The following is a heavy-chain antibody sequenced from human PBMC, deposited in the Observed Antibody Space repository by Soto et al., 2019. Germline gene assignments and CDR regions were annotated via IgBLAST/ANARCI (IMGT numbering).Heavy chain of an antibody. D-gene: IGHD3-10*01. CDR1: GFTFTSYA. Sequence: DVHLLESGGGFEQPGGSLRISCAASGFTFTSYAMSWVRQAPGRGPAWVSGISGRGVYTYYADSVQGRFTISRANAKDTLYLQMPSLRADDPAIYYRAKGRYKFGDDSWFYLWGQGTLVTVSS. J-gene: IGHJ5*02. CDR3: AKGRYKFGDDSWFYL. V-gene: IGHV3-23*01. CDR2: ISGRGVYT.